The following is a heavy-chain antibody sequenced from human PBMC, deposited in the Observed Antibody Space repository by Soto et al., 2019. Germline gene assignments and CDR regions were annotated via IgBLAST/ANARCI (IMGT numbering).Heavy chain of an antibody. CDR2: ITPFNGNT. D-gene: IGHD2-15*01. CDR3: ASIGYCSGGSCYGRNAFDI. J-gene: IGHJ3*02. Sequence: SVKVSCKASGYTFTYRYLHWVRQAPGQALEWMGWITPFNGNTNYAQKFQDRVTITRDRSMSTAYMELSSLRSEDTAMYYCASIGYCSGGSCYGRNAFDIWGQGPMVTVSS. CDR1: GYTFTYRY. V-gene: IGHV1-45*02.